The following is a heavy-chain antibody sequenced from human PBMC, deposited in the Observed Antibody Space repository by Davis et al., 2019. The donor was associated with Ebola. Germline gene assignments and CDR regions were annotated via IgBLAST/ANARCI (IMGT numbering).Heavy chain of an antibody. J-gene: IGHJ4*02. Sequence: GESLKISCAASGFTFSGSAMHWVRQASGKGLEWVGRIRSNANSYATAYAASVKGRFTISRDNAKNSLYLQMNSLRDEDTAVYYCARAPAAAETLGVYYFDYWGQGTLATVSS. CDR1: GFTFSGSA. CDR3: ARAPAAAETLGVYYFDY. CDR2: IRSNANSYAT. V-gene: IGHV3-73*01. D-gene: IGHD6-13*01.